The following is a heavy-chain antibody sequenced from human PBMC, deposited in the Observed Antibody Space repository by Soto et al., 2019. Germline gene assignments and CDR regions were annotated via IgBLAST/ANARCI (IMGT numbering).Heavy chain of an antibody. V-gene: IGHV4-34*01. J-gene: IGHJ3*02. CDR3: ARGHSAFDI. CDR1: GGSFSGYY. CDR2: INHSGST. Sequence: PSETLSLTCAVYGGSFSGYYWSWIRQPPGKGLEWIGEINHSGSTNYNPSLKSRVTISVDTSKNQFSLKLSSVTAADTAVYYCARGHSAFDIWGQGTMVTVSS.